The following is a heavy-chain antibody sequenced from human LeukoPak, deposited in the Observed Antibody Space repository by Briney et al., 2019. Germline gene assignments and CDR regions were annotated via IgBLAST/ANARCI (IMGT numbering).Heavy chain of an antibody. CDR1: GDSISRSYY. Sequence: SETPSLTCTVSGDSISRSYYWSWIRQSPGKGLECIGYIYYSGSTSYSPSLKSRVTISVDMSKNQFSLKLSSVIAADTAVYYCAREFVALAGFDYWGQGTLVTVSS. CDR3: AREFVALAGFDY. V-gene: IGHV4-59*01. CDR2: IYYSGST. D-gene: IGHD6-19*01. J-gene: IGHJ4*02.